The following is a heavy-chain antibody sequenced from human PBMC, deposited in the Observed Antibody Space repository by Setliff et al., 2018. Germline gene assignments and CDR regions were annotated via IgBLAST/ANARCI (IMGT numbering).Heavy chain of an antibody. CDR3: ARDSALHSYHYDSSGYLDY. Sequence: SETLSLTCAVYGGSFSGYYWSWIRQTPVKGLEWIGYVYYSGTTNYNPLFKSRVTISVDRPKNQFSLKLSSVTAADTGVYYCARDSALHSYHYDSSGYLDYWGQGALVTVSS. CDR1: GGSFSGYY. D-gene: IGHD3-22*01. CDR2: VYYSGTT. J-gene: IGHJ4*02. V-gene: IGHV4-59*01.